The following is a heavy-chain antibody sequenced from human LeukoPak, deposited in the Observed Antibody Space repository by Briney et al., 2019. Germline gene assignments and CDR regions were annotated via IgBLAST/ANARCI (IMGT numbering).Heavy chain of an antibody. CDR1: GFTFSRYW. CDR3: ARDDGFSRYSS. Sequence: GGSLRLSCAASGFTFSRYWLNWIRQTPGKGPEWVASIKEDGSEKYYVDSVKGRFTISIDNAKKSLHLQMNSLRAEDTAVYYCARDDGFSRYSSWGQGTLVTVSS. CDR2: IKEDGSEK. J-gene: IGHJ5*02. D-gene: IGHD3/OR15-3a*01. V-gene: IGHV3-7*01.